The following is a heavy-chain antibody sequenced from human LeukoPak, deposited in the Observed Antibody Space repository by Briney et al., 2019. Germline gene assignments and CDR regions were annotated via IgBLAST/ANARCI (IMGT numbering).Heavy chain of an antibody. CDR3: ARTVPAAFVYFDF. V-gene: IGHV4-61*01. J-gene: IGHJ4*02. CDR2: ISYSGST. Sequence: SETLSLTCTVSGGSVSSGSYYWSWIRQSPGKGLEWIGNISYSGSTNYNPSLKSRVTVSADTSKNQFSLKLSSVTAADTAVYYCARTVPAAFVYFDFWGQGALVTVSS. D-gene: IGHD2-2*01. CDR1: GGSVSSGSYY.